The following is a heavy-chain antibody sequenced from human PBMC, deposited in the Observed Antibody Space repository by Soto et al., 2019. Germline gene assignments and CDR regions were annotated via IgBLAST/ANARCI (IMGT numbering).Heavy chain of an antibody. Sequence: GGSLRLSCAAYGFTFSSYLMHWVRQAPGKGLVWVSRINSDGSSTSYADSVKGRFTISRDNAKNTLYLQMNSLRAEDTAVYYCARGGIAAFDYYYYYMDVWGKGTTVTVSS. D-gene: IGHD6-13*01. V-gene: IGHV3-74*01. CDR3: ARGGIAAFDYYYYYMDV. J-gene: IGHJ6*03. CDR1: GFTFSSYL. CDR2: INSDGSST.